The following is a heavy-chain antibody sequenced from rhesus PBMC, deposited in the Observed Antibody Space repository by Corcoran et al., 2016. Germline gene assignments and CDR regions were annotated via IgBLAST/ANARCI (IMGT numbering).Heavy chain of an antibody. Sequence: EVQLVETGGGLVQPGGSLNPSCAASGFTFSSYGMSWVRQEPGKGLEWVSATYRGGGTTYYPDSVKGRFPNSRDNSKNTLSLQMNGLRAEDTAVYYCAVTAYYSGSDFDYWGQGVLVTVSS. D-gene: IGHD3-16*01. V-gene: IGHV3S5*01. J-gene: IGHJ4*01. CDR1: GFTFSSYG. CDR2: TYRGGGTT. CDR3: AVTAYYSGSDFDY.